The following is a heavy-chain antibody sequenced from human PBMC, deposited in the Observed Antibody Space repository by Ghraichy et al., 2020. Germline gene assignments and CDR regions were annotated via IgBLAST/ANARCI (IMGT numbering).Heavy chain of an antibody. CDR2: IYGSESL. CDR1: GVPIRSYY. V-gene: IGHV4-59*08. J-gene: IGHJ4*02. Sequence: SETLSLTCTVSGVPIRSYYWSWIRQSPGKGLEWIGWIYGSESLKYNPSLQSRITLSVDTAKNQVSLTFSFVTAEDTSMYYCAKHVWVKGAETDYFDYWGQGILVTVSS. CDR3: AKHVWVKGAETDYFDY. D-gene: IGHD1-26*01.